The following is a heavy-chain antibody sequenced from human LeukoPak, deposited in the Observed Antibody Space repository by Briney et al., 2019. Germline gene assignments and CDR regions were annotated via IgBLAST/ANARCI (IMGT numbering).Heavy chain of an antibody. CDR1: GFTFSSYG. D-gene: IGHD6-13*01. CDR2: ISYDGSNK. V-gene: IGHV3-30*18. J-gene: IGHJ4*02. Sequence: GGSLRLSCAASGFTFSSYGMHWVRQAPGKGLEWVAVISYDGSNKYYADSVKGRFTISRDNSKNTLYLQMNSLRAEDTAVYYCAKEGIAAAGTILDHWGQGTLVTVSS. CDR3: AKEGIAAAGTILDH.